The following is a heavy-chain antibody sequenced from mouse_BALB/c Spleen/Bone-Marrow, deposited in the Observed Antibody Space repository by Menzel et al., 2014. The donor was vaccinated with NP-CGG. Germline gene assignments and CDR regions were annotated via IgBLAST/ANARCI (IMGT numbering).Heavy chain of an antibody. Sequence: QVQLQHSGAELVRPGTSVKGSCKASGYAFTNYLIEWVKQRPGKGLEGIGVINPGSGSSNYNENFKGKATLTADRSSSTAYMLLSSLTSDDSAVYFCARSRGYDVGPFAFWGQGTLVTVSA. CDR1: GYAFTNYL. J-gene: IGHJ3*01. CDR3: ARSRGYDVGPFAF. D-gene: IGHD2-2*01. V-gene: IGHV1-54*01. CDR2: INPGSGSS.